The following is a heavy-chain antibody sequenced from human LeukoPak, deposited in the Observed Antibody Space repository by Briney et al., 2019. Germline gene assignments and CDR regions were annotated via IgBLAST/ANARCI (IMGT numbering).Heavy chain of an antibody. D-gene: IGHD1-26*01. CDR3: AKDLSGSLVGATIDC. Sequence: PGGSLRLSCAASGFTFSSYAMSWVRQAPGKGLEWVSAISGSGGSTYYAASVKGRFTISRDNSKNTLYLQMNSLRAEDTAVYYCAKDLSGSLVGATIDCWGQGTLVTVSS. V-gene: IGHV3-23*01. CDR1: GFTFSSYA. J-gene: IGHJ4*02. CDR2: ISGSGGST.